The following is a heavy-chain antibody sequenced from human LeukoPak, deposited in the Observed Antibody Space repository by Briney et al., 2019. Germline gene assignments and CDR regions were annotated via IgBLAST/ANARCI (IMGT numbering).Heavy chain of an antibody. J-gene: IGHJ4*02. V-gene: IGHV1-2*02. CDR3: ATDSSSWQD. Sequence: GASVTVSCKASGYTFTGYYMHWVRQAPGQGLEWMGWINPNSGGTNYAQKFQGRVTMTRDTSISTAYMELGRLRSDDTAVYDGATDSSSWQDWGQGTLVTVSS. CDR2: INPNSGGT. D-gene: IGHD6-13*01. CDR1: GYTFTGYY.